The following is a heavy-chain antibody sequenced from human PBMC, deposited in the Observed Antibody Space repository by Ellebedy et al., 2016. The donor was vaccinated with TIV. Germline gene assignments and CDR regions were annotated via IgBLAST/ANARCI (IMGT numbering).Heavy chain of an antibody. V-gene: IGHV3-23*01. CDR1: GFTFSNYA. D-gene: IGHD3-22*01. J-gene: IGHJ4*02. CDR2: IGGSGGST. CDR3: AKVTTMILRLTYFDY. Sequence: PGGSLRLSCAASGFTFSNYAMSWIRKAQGKGQEWVSAIGGSGGSTYYADSVKSRFTISRDNSKNTLYLQMNSLRAEDTAVYYCAKVTTMILRLTYFDYWGQGTLVTVSS.